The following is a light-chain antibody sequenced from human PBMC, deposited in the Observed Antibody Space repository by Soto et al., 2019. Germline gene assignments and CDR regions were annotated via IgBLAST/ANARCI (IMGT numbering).Light chain of an antibody. V-gene: IGLV2-8*01. Sequence: QSVLTQPPSASGSPGQSVTISCAGTINDVGGYNYVSWYQQHPGKVPQLMIYQVTKRPSGVPDRFSASKSDTTASLTISGLQAEDDGYYYCMSSAGGNRSVFGTR. CDR2: QVT. J-gene: IGLJ1*01. CDR3: MSSAGGNRSV. CDR1: INDVGGYNY.